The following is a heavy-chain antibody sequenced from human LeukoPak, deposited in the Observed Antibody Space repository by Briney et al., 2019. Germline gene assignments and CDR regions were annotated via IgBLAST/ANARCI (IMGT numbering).Heavy chain of an antibody. CDR2: IIPIFDTT. D-gene: IGHD5-12*01. J-gene: IGHJ4*02. Sequence: SVKVSCKASGGTFSSYAISWVRQASGQGLEWMGGIIPIFDTTNYAQKFQGRVTITADKSTSTAYMELSSLTSDDTAVYYCARDGRGYSGYDFRYFDYWGQGTLVTVSS. V-gene: IGHV1-69*06. CDR1: GGTFSSYA. CDR3: ARDGRGYSGYDFRYFDY.